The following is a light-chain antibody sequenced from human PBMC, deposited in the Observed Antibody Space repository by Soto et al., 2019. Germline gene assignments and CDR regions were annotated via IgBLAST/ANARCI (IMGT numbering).Light chain of an antibody. J-gene: IGLJ3*02. V-gene: IGLV2-14*03. CDR2: GVT. CDR1: SSDVGGYNY. CDR3: SSYTSSYTWV. Sequence: QSVLTQPPSASGSPGQSVTISCTGTSSDVGGYNYVSWYQQHPGKAPKLLIYGVTDRPSGVSSRFSGSKSGNAASLTISGLQAEDEGDYYCSSYTSSYTWVFGGGTKLTVL.